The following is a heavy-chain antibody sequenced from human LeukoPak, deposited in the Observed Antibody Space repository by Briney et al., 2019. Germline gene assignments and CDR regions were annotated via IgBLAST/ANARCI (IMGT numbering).Heavy chain of an antibody. V-gene: IGHV3-23*01. D-gene: IGHD3-22*01. Sequence: GGSLRLSCAASGFTFSSCAMSWVRQAPGKGLEWVSAISGSGGSTYYADSVKGRFTISRDNSKNTLYLQMNSLRAEDTAVYYCAKTDSYYYNSSGYLDYWGQGTLVTVSS. CDR2: ISGSGGST. J-gene: IGHJ4*02. CDR3: AKTDSYYYNSSGYLDY. CDR1: GFTFSSCA.